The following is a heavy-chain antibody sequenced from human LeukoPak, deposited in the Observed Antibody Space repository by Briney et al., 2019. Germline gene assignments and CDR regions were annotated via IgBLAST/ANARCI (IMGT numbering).Heavy chain of an antibody. Sequence: GRSLRLSCAASGFTFSSYAMHWVRQAPGKGLEWVAVISYDGSNKYYADSVKGRFTISRGNSKNTLYLQMNSLRAEDTAVYYCAEGMGFDIWGQGTMVTVSS. CDR2: ISYDGSNK. D-gene: IGHD5-24*01. CDR1: GFTFSSYA. V-gene: IGHV3-30-3*02. J-gene: IGHJ3*02. CDR3: AEGMGFDI.